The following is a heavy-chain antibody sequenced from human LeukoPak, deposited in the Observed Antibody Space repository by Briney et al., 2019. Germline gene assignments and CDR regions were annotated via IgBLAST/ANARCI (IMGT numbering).Heavy chain of an antibody. CDR1: GYTFTSYG. Sequence: GASVKVSCKASGYTFTSYGISWVRQAPGQGLEWMGWISAYNGNTNYALKLQGSVTMTTDTSTSTAYMELRSLRYDDTAVYYCARVAAPQNNAFDIWGQGTMVTVSS. V-gene: IGHV1-18*01. D-gene: IGHD2-15*01. CDR3: ARVAAPQNNAFDI. CDR2: ISAYNGNT. J-gene: IGHJ3*02.